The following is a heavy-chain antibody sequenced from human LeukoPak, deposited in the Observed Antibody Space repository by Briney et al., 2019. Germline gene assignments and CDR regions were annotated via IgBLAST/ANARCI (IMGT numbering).Heavy chain of an antibody. J-gene: IGHJ5*02. CDR1: GGSFSGYY. CDR3: ARGGAVAGLRWFDP. D-gene: IGHD6-19*01. Sequence: SETLSLTCAVYGGSFSGYYWSWIRQPPGKGLEWIGEINHSGSTNYNPSLKSRVTISVDTSKNQFSLKLSSVTDADTAVYYCARGGAVAGLRWFDPWGQGTLVTVSS. CDR2: INHSGST. V-gene: IGHV4-34*01.